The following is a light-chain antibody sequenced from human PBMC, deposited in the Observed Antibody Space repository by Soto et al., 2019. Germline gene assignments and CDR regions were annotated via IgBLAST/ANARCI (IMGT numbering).Light chain of an antibody. CDR3: AAWDDSLNGYV. J-gene: IGLJ1*01. CDR1: SPNIGSNA. V-gene: IGLV1-44*01. Sequence: QSVLTQPPSASGTAGQRVTISCSGSSPNIGSNAVNWYQQLPGTAPKLLIYNNNQRPSGVPDRFSGSRSGTSASLAISGLQSDDEADYYCAAWDDSLNGYVFGNGTKVTVL. CDR2: NNN.